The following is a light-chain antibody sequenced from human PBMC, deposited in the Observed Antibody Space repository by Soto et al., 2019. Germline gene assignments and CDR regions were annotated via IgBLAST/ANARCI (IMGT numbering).Light chain of an antibody. CDR1: QSVSSSY. CDR2: GAS. Sequence: EIVLTQSPGTLSLSPGERATLSCRASQSVSSSYLAWYQQKPGQAPRLLIYGASSRATGIPDRFSGSGSGTDFTLTISRLEPDDFAVYYCQQYGSSPPYTFGQETKLEIK. V-gene: IGKV3-20*01. CDR3: QQYGSSPPYT. J-gene: IGKJ2*01.